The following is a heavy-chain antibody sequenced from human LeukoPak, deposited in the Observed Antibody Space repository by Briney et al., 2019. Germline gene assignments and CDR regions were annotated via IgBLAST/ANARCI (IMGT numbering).Heavy chain of an antibody. CDR1: GGTFTSYD. CDR2: MNPNSGNT. D-gene: IGHD3-3*01. Sequence: ASVKVSCKASGGTFTSYDINWVRQATGQGLEWMGWMNPNSGNTGYAQKFQGRVTITRNTSISTAYMELSSLRSEDTAVYYCARGRGFRFLEWKIIDYWGQGTLVTVSS. V-gene: IGHV1-8*03. J-gene: IGHJ4*02. CDR3: ARGRGFRFLEWKIIDY.